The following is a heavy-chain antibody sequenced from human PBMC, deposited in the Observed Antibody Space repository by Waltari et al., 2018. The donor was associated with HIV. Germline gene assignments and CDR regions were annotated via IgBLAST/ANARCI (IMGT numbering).Heavy chain of an antibody. CDR1: GYTFTSYG. J-gene: IGHJ4*02. CDR2: ISAYNGDT. V-gene: IGHV1-18*01. Sequence: QVQLVQSGAELKKPGASVKVSCKASGYTFTSYGITWVRQAPGQGLEWMGWISAYNGDTYYSKHLQDRVTLTTDTATCTAYMELRTLGSDDTAVDYCAGGMGGGSYYPDFYFDYWGLGTLVTVSS. D-gene: IGHD1-26*01. CDR3: AGGMGGGSYYPDFYFDY.